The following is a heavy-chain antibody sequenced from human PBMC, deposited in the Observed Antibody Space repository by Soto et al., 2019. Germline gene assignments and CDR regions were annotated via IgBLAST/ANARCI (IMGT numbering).Heavy chain of an antibody. D-gene: IGHD6-19*01. CDR1: GFTFSSYS. CDR2: ISSSSSTI. J-gene: IGHJ4*02. CDR3: AAFSVAGSYYFDY. Sequence: GGSLRLSCAASGFTFSSYSMNWVRQAPGKGLEWVSYISSSSSTIYYADSVKGRFTISRDNAKNSLYLQMNSLRDEDTTVYYCAAFSVAGSYYFDYWGQGTLVTVSS. V-gene: IGHV3-48*02.